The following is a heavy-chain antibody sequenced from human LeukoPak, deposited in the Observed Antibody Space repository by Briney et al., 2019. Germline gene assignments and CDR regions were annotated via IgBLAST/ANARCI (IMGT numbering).Heavy chain of an antibody. Sequence: SETLSLTCAVYGGSFSGYYWSWIRQPPGKGLEWIGEINHSGSTNYNPSLKSRVTISVDTSKNQLSLKLSSVTAADTAVYYCARGPSMVRGVIGFAFDIWGQGTMVTVSS. CDR3: ARGPSMVRGVIGFAFDI. J-gene: IGHJ3*02. CDR1: GGSFSGYY. D-gene: IGHD3-10*01. V-gene: IGHV4-34*01. CDR2: INHSGST.